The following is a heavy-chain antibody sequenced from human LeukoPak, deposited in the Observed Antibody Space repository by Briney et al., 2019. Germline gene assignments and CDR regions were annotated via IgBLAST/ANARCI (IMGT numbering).Heavy chain of an antibody. CDR3: ARDIVGVTRAFGY. CDR2: IYYSGNT. D-gene: IGHD1-26*01. CDR1: GGSISSYY. V-gene: IGHV4-59*01. Sequence: SETLSLTCTVSGGSISSYYWSWVRQPPGKGLEWIGYIYYSGNTNYNPSLKSRVTMSVDTSKNQFSLKLSSVTAADTAVYYCARDIVGVTRAFGYWGQGTLATVSS. J-gene: IGHJ4*02.